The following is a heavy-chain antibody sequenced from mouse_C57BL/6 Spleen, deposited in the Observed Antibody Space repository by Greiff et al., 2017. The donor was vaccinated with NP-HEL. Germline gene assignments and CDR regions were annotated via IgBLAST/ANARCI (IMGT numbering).Heavy chain of an antibody. J-gene: IGHJ3*01. D-gene: IGHD1-1*01. CDR2: IYPGDGDT. V-gene: IGHV1-82*01. CDR3: ARSGYYGSSPFAY. CDR1: GYAFSSSW. Sequence: QVQLKESGPERGKPGASVKISCKASGYAFSSSWMNWVKQRPGKGLEWIGRIYPGDGDTNYNGKFKGKATLTADKSSSTAYMQLSSLTSEDSAVYFCARSGYYGSSPFAYWGQGTLVTVSA.